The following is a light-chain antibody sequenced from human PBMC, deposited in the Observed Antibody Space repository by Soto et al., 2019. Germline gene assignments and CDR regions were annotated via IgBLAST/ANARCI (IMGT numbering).Light chain of an antibody. J-gene: IGKJ2*01. CDR3: QQYGSSPYT. Sequence: EIVLTQSPGTLSLSPGERATLSCRASQSVSSSYLAWNQQKPGQAPRLLIYGASSRATGIPDRFSGSGSGTDFTLTISRLEADDFAVYYCQQYGSSPYTFGQGTKLEIK. CDR1: QSVSSSY. V-gene: IGKV3-20*01. CDR2: GAS.